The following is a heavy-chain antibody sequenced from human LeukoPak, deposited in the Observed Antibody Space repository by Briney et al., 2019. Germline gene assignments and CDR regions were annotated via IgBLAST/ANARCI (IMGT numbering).Heavy chain of an antibody. CDR1: GYTFTSYA. CDR3: ASWHLDGYNSVRDY. CDR2: INTNTGNP. J-gene: IGHJ4*02. D-gene: IGHD5-24*01. V-gene: IGHV7-4-1*02. Sequence: ASVKVSCKASGYTFTSYAMNWVRQAPGQGLEWMGWINTNTGNPTYAQGFTGRFVFSLDTSVNTAYLQISSLKAEDTAVYYSASWHLDGYNSVRDYWGQGTLVTVSS.